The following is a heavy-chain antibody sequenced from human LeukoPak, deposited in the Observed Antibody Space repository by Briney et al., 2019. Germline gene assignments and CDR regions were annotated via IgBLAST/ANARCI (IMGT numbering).Heavy chain of an antibody. D-gene: IGHD3-3*01. CDR3: ARGSYYDFWSGYYTGMSEYNWFDP. V-gene: IGHV4-59*01. CDR1: GGSISSYY. Sequence: PSETLSLTCTVSGGSISSYYWSWIRQPPGKGLDWIGYIYYSGSTNYNPSLKSRVTISVDTSKNQFSLKLSSVTAADTAVYYCARGSYYDFWSGYYTGMSEYNWFDPWGQGTVVTVSS. CDR2: IYYSGST. J-gene: IGHJ5*02.